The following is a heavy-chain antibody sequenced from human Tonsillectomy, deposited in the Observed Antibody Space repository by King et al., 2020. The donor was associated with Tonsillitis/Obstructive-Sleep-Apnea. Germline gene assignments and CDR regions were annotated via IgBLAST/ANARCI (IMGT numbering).Heavy chain of an antibody. Sequence: VQLVESGGGLVKPGGSLRLSCAASGFTFSDYYMTWLRQAPGKGLEWVSYISSSGSIMNYADSVKGRFTIARDKAKNALYLQMSSLRAEDTAVYYCERGATIGEWLDYWGQGTLVTVSS. V-gene: IGHV3-11*01. CDR3: ERGATIGEWLDY. J-gene: IGHJ4*02. CDR2: ISSSGSIM. D-gene: IGHD2-8*01. CDR1: GFTFSDYY.